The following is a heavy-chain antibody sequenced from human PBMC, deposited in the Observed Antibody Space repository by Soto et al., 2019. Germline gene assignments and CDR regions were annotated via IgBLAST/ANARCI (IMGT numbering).Heavy chain of an antibody. J-gene: IGHJ4*02. V-gene: IGHV3-21*01. CDR3: ARDGFYGDYGDY. D-gene: IGHD4-17*01. CDR1: GFTFSSYS. CDR2: ISSRRSYI. Sequence: EVQLVESGGGLVKPGGSLRLSCAASGFTFSSYSINWVRQGPGKGLEWVSSISSRRSYIYYADSVKGRFTISRDNAKNSLYLQMNSLRAEDTAVYYRARDGFYGDYGDYWGQGTLVTVSS.